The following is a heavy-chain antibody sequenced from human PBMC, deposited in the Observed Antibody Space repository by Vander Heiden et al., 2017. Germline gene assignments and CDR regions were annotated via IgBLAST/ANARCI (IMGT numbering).Heavy chain of an antibody. CDR3: ARDRADYDSSGYYSLDY. J-gene: IGHJ4*02. V-gene: IGHV4-31*03. Sequence: QVQLQESGPGLVKPSQTLSLTCTVSGGSISSGGYSWSWIRQHPGKGLEWIGYIYYSGSTYYNPSLKSRVTISVDTSKNQFSLKLSSVTAADTAVYYCARDRADYDSSGYYSLDYWGQGTLVTVSS. CDR2: IYYSGST. CDR1: GGSISSGGYS. D-gene: IGHD3-22*01.